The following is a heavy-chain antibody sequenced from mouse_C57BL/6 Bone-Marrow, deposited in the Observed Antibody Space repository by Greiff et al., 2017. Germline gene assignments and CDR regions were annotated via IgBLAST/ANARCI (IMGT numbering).Heavy chain of an antibody. CDR1: GYTFTDYY. J-gene: IGHJ4*01. D-gene: IGHD2-4*01. Sequence: QVQLQQSGAELVRPGASVKLSCKASGYTFTDYYINWVKQRPGQGLEWIARIYPGSGNTYYNEKFKGKATLTAEKSSRTSYMQLSSLTSEDSAVYFCIYYDYDEGAMDYWGQGTSVTVSS. CDR3: IYYDYDEGAMDY. V-gene: IGHV1-76*01. CDR2: IYPGSGNT.